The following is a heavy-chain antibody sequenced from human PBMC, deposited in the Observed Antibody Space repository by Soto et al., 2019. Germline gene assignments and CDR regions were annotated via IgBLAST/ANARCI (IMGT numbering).Heavy chain of an antibody. Sequence: GGSLRLSCAASGFTFSSYAMSWVRQAPGKGLEWVSVISGSGGSTYYADSVKGRFTISRDNSKNTLYLQMNSLRAEDTAVYYCAKAGSSGWYDVQRFDPWGQGTLVTVSS. CDR1: GFTFSSYA. J-gene: IGHJ5*02. CDR2: ISGSGGST. CDR3: AKAGSSGWYDVQRFDP. V-gene: IGHV3-23*01. D-gene: IGHD6-19*01.